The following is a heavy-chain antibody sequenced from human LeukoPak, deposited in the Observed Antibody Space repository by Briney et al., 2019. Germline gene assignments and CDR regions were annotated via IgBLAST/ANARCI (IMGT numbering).Heavy chain of an antibody. CDR2: INHSGST. Sequence: SETLSLTCAVYGGSFSGYYWSWIRQPPGKGLEWIGEINHSGSTNYNPSFKSRVTISGDTSKNQFSLKLSSVTAADTAVYYCARRPIVVVPAAWFDPWGQGTLVTVSS. J-gene: IGHJ5*02. CDR3: ARRPIVVVPAAWFDP. CDR1: GGSFSGYY. V-gene: IGHV4-34*01. D-gene: IGHD2-2*01.